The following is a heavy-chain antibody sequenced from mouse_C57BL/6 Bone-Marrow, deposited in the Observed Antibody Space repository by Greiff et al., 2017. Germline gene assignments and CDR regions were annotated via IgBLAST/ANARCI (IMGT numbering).Heavy chain of an antibody. CDR1: VYSIPSDY. CDR2: ISYCGST. J-gene: IGHJ2*01. Sequence: EVKLLESGPGLAKPSQTLSLTCSVTVYSIPSDYWTWIRKFPGTKLEYMGYISYCGSTYYNPSLKSRIFITRDTSKNQYYLQLNSVTTEDTATYYCARYDYGSSYFDYWGQGTTLTVSS. D-gene: IGHD1-1*01. V-gene: IGHV3-8*01. CDR3: ARYDYGSSYFDY.